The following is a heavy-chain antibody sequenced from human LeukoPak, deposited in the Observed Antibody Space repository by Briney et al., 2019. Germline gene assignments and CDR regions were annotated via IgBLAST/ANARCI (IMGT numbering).Heavy chain of an antibody. V-gene: IGHV1-2*02. CDR2: INPNSGGT. Sequence: GASVKVSCKASGYTFTGYYIHWVRQAPGQGLEWMGWINPNSGGTNYAQKFQGRVTMTRDTSISTAYMELSRLRSDDTAVYYCARGRVDSGYDLGGHPYYYYYMDVWGKGTTVTVSS. CDR1: GYTFTGYY. D-gene: IGHD5-12*01. J-gene: IGHJ6*03. CDR3: ARGRVDSGYDLGGHPYYYYYMDV.